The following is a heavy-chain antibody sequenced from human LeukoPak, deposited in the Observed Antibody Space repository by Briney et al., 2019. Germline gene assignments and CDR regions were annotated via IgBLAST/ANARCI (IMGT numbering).Heavy chain of an antibody. D-gene: IGHD6-13*01. J-gene: IGHJ4*02. CDR2: ISGSGGST. CDR1: GFTFTSYA. V-gene: IGHV3-23*01. Sequence: HSGESLRLSCAASGFTFTSYAMSWVRQAPGKGLEWVSGISGSGGSTYYADSVKGRFTISRDNSKNTLYLQMNSLRAEDTAVYYCAKDPCYDAAAVDYWGQGTLVTVSS. CDR3: AKDPCYDAAAVDY.